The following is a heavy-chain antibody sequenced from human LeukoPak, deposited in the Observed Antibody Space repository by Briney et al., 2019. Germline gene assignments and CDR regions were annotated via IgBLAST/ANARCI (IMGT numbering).Heavy chain of an antibody. CDR2: ISSSSSYI. CDR3: ARAHNWKYGTFDY. D-gene: IGHD1-7*01. J-gene: IGHJ4*02. V-gene: IGHV3-21*01. Sequence: PGGSLRLSCAASGFTFNTYTMNWVRQAPGKGLEWVSCISSSSSYIYYADSVKGRFTISRDNAKNSLYLQMNSLRVEDTAVYYCARAHNWKYGTFDYWGQGTLVTVSS. CDR1: GFTFNTYT.